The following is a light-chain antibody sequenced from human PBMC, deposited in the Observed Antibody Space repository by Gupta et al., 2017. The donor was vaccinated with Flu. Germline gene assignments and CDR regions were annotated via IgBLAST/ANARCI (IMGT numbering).Light chain of an antibody. J-gene: IGKJ5*01. Sequence: PDLQSVTPKEKITIPSRASQNINTSLHRYQQKPGQSPKPLIKCASQSFSGVPSGFRGSGSGTDFTLTISRLEAEDAATDYCQQCRSVPITCGQGTRLEIK. CDR1: QNINTS. V-gene: IGKV6-21*01. CDR3: QQCRSVPIT. CDR2: CAS.